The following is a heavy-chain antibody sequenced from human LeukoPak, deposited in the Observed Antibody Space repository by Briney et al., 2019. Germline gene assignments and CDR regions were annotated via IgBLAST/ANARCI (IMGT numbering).Heavy chain of an antibody. V-gene: IGHV4-4*02. J-gene: IGHJ6*02. Sequence: SETLFLTCAVSGDSISNNNWWTWVREPPGKGLEWIGAIHHSGPTYYDSSLKSRVTISIDKSKNQFSLRLTSVTAADTAIYYCARDRDGMEVWGQGTTVTIS. CDR1: GDSISNNNW. CDR3: ARDRDGMEV. CDR2: IHHSGPT.